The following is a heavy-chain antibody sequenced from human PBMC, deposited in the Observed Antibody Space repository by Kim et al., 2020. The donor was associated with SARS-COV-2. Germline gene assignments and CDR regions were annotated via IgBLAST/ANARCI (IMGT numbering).Heavy chain of an antibody. V-gene: IGHV4-31*02. CDR3: ARGTDYSIYNWFDP. J-gene: IGHJ5*02. Sequence: YNPSLRGRLIISVETSENQFSLNLKSVTAADTAVYYCARGTDYSIYNWFDPWGQGTLVTVSS. D-gene: IGHD4-4*01.